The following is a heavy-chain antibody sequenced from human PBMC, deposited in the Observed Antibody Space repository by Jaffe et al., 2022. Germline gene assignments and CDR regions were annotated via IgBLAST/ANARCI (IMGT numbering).Heavy chain of an antibody. D-gene: IGHD3-3*01. Sequence: QLQLQESGPGLVKPSETLSLTCTVSGGSISSSSYYWGWIRQPPGKGLEWIGSIYYSGSTYYNPSLKSRVTISVDTSKNQFSLKLSSVTAADTAVYYCARHAGTGTRDFWSGYYPDYYFDYWGQGTLVTVSS. J-gene: IGHJ4*02. V-gene: IGHV4-39*01. CDR1: GGSISSSSYY. CDR2: IYYSGST. CDR3: ARHAGTGTRDFWSGYYPDYYFDY.